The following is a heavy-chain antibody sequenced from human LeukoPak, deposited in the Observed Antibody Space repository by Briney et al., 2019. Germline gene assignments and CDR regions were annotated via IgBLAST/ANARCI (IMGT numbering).Heavy chain of an antibody. J-gene: IGHJ4*02. CDR2: IKQDGSEK. D-gene: IGHD5-12*01. V-gene: IGHV3-7*01. CDR3: AGGTGWLPDS. Sequence: GGSLRLSCVASGFTFSSSWMKWVRQAPGKGLEWVAIIKQDGSEKLYVDSVKGRFTISRDNAKNSLYLHMNSLRVDDTAVYYCAGGTGWLPDSWGQGTPVTVSS. CDR1: GFTFSSSW.